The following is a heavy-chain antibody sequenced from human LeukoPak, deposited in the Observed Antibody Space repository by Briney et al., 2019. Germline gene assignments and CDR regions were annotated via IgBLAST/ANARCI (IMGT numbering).Heavy chain of an antibody. Sequence: PGGSLRLSCAASGFIVSSNYMSWVRQAPGKGLEWVSVIYSGGSTYYADSVKGRFTISRDNSKNTLYLQMNSLRAEDTAVYYCAREATAVAGRYYFDYWGQGTLVTVSS. J-gene: IGHJ4*02. CDR1: GFIVSSNY. V-gene: IGHV3-66*01. CDR2: IYSGGST. CDR3: AREATAVAGRYYFDY. D-gene: IGHD6-19*01.